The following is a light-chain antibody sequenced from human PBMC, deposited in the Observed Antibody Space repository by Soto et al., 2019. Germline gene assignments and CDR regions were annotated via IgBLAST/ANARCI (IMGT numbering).Light chain of an antibody. CDR3: QQYASSVT. V-gene: IGKV3-20*01. CDR2: GAS. CDR1: QSVSSSY. J-gene: IGKJ4*01. Sequence: EIVLTQSPGTLSLSPGERATLSCRAGQSVSSSYLAWYQQKPGQAPRLLIYGASSRATGIPDRFSGSGSGTDFILTISRLEPEDFAVYYCQQYASSVTFGGGTKVEIK.